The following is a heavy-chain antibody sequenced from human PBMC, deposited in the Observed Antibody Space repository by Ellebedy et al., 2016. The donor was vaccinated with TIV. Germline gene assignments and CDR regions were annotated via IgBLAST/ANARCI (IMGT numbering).Heavy chain of an antibody. CDR3: ARNGYCNPSNCRSYNWFDP. J-gene: IGHJ5*02. CDR1: GFTFSKYG. D-gene: IGHD2-2*03. V-gene: IGHV3-48*04. Sequence: PGGSLRLSCVASGFTFSKYGMNWLRQAPGKGLERVSYISGSSNTKHYADSVKGRFTVSRDNAKNSLYLQMNSLTVDDMAEYYCARNGYCNPSNCRSYNWFDPWGQGTLVTVSS. CDR2: ISGSSNTK.